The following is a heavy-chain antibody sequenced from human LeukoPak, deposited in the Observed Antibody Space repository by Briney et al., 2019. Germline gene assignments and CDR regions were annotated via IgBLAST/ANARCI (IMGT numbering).Heavy chain of an antibody. CDR3: AKDYTAMVIYGMDV. Sequence: GGSLRLSCAASGFTFDDYAMHWVRQAPGKGLEWVSGISWNSGSIGYADSVKGRFTISRDNAKNSLYLQMNSLRAEDTALYYCAKDYTAMVIYGMDVWGQGTTVTVSS. CDR2: ISWNSGSI. V-gene: IGHV3-9*01. CDR1: GFTFDDYA. D-gene: IGHD5-18*01. J-gene: IGHJ6*02.